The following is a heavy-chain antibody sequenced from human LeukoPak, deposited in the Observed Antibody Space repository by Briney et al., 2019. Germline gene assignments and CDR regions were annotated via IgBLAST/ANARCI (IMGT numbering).Heavy chain of an antibody. CDR3: ATLGGRAMIVVVLAPYAFDI. V-gene: IGHV1-24*01. CDR2: FDPEDGET. D-gene: IGHD3-22*01. CDR1: GYTLTELS. J-gene: IGHJ3*02. Sequence: GASVKVSCKVSGYTLTELSMHWVRQAPGKGLEWMGGFDPEDGETICAQKFQGRVTMTEDTSTDTAYMELSSLRSEDTAVYYCATLGGRAMIVVVLAPYAFDIWGQGTMVTVSS.